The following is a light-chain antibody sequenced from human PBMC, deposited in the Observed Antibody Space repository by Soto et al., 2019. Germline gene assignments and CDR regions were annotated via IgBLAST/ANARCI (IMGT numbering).Light chain of an antibody. CDR2: GAS. Sequence: EIVMTQSPATLSVSPGERATLSCRGSPSVSINLAWYQQKPGQAPRLLIYGASTRATGIPARFSGSGSGTEFTLTISSLQSEDFAVYYCQLYNNWPPWTFGQGTKVEIK. CDR1: PSVSIN. J-gene: IGKJ1*01. V-gene: IGKV3-15*01. CDR3: QLYNNWPPWT.